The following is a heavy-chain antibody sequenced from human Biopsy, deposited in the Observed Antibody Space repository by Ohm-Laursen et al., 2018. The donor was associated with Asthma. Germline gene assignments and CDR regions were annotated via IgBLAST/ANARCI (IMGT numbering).Heavy chain of an antibody. V-gene: IGHV1-69*01. Sequence: GSSVKVSCNASGDSFSNYAISWVRQAPGQGLEWMGGIIPIFGTANYAQKFQGRVTITADESTSTAYMELSSLRSEDTAVYYCAESDYYGSGYYYGMDVWGQGTTVTVSS. D-gene: IGHD3-10*01. CDR3: AESDYYGSGYYYGMDV. CDR2: IIPIFGTA. J-gene: IGHJ6*02. CDR1: GDSFSNYA.